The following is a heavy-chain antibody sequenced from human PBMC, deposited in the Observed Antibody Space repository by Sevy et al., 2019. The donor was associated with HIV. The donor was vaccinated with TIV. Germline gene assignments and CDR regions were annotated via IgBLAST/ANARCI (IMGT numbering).Heavy chain of an antibody. CDR1: GFTFSSYS. Sequence: GGSLRLSCAASGFTFSSYSMNWVRQAPGKGLEWVSYISSSSSTIYYADSVKGRFTISRDNAKNSLYLQMNSLRDEDTAVYYCARDGPPAYYYDSSGIGGVAFDIWGQGTMVTVSS. V-gene: IGHV3-48*02. D-gene: IGHD3-22*01. CDR2: ISSSSSTI. J-gene: IGHJ3*02. CDR3: ARDGPPAYYYDSSGIGGVAFDI.